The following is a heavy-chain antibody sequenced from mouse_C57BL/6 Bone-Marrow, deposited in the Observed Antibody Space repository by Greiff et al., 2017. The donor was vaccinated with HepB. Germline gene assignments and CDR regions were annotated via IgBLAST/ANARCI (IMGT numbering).Heavy chain of an antibody. CDR1: GYSITSGYY. CDR3: ARDLRDDDCYWYFDV. D-gene: IGHD2-4*01. CDR2: ISYDGSN. V-gene: IGHV3-6*01. Sequence: VQLQQSGPGLVKPSQSLSLTCSVTGYSITSGYYWNWIRQFPGNKLEWMGYISYDGSNNYNPSLKNRISITRDTSKNQFFLKLNYVTTEDTATYYCARDLRDDDCYWYFDVWGTGSTVTVSS. J-gene: IGHJ1*03.